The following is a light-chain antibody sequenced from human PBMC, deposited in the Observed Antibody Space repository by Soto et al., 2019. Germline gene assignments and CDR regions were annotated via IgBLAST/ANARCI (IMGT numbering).Light chain of an antibody. CDR3: PQYYSYPFGT. CDR1: QGISSY. Sequence: AIRMTQSPSSLSASTGDRVTITCRASQGISSYLAWYQQKPGKAPKLLIYAASTLQSGVPSRFSGSGSGTDFTLTISCLQSEDFATYYCPQYYSYPFGTFGQGTKVEIK. CDR2: AAS. J-gene: IGKJ1*01. V-gene: IGKV1-8*01.